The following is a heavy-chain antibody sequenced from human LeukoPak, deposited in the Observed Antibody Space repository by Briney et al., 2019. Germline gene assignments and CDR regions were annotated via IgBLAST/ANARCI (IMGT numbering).Heavy chain of an antibody. CDR3: AREIAAAGTGDFDY. D-gene: IGHD6-13*01. Sequence: SETLSLTCTVSGDSITTSSYYWGWIRQPPGKGLEWIGSIYYSGSTYYNPSLKSRVTISVDTSKNQFSLKLGSVTAADTAVYYCAREIAAAGTGDFDYWGQGTLVTVSS. V-gene: IGHV4-39*02. CDR2: IYYSGST. J-gene: IGHJ4*02. CDR1: GDSITTSSYY.